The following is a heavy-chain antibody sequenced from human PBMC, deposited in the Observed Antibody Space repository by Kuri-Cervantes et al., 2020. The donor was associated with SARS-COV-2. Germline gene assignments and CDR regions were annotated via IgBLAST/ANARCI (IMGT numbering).Heavy chain of an antibody. CDR2: ISSSSSYI. V-gene: IGHV3-21*04. CDR1: GFTFSSYS. CDR3: AKGRYYSDV. D-gene: IGHD3-10*01. J-gene: IGHJ6*04. Sequence: GESLKISCAASGFTFSSYSMNWVRRAPGKGLEWVSSISSSSSYIYYADSVKGRFTISRDNSKNTFFLQTNSLRAEDTALYYCAKGRYYSDVWGTGTTVTVSS.